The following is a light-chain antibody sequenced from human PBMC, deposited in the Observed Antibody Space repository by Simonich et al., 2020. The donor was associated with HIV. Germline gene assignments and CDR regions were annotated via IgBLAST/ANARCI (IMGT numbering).Light chain of an antibody. CDR3: QQYYTTPPT. CDR1: RNILYNSNNKNY. Sequence: DIVMTQSPDSLAVSLGERATINCKSSRNILYNSNNKNYLAWYQQQPGQPPNLLIYWASTRESGVPDRFSASGSGTDFTLTISSLQAEDVAVYYCQQYYTTPPTFGQGTKVEIK. CDR2: WAS. J-gene: IGKJ1*01. V-gene: IGKV4-1*01.